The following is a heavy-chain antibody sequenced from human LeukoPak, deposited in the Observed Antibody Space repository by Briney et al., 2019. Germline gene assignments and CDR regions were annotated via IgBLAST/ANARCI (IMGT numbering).Heavy chain of an antibody. CDR1: GYTFTGYY. Sequence: ASVKVSCKASGYTFTGYYMHWVRQAPGQGLEWMGRINPNSGGTNYAQKFQGRVTMTRDTSISTAYMELSRLRSDDTAVYYCARTVYGDLDAFDIWGQGTMVTVSS. J-gene: IGHJ3*02. D-gene: IGHD4-17*01. V-gene: IGHV1-2*06. CDR2: INPNSGGT. CDR3: ARTVYGDLDAFDI.